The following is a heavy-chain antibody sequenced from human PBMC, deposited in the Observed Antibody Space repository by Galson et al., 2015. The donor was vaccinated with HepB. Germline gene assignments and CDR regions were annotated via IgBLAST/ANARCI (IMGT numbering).Heavy chain of an antibody. CDR2: IKSKTDGGTT. CDR3: TTALYYYDSSPDAFDI. Sequence: SLRLSCAASGFTFSNAWMSWVRQAPGKGLEWVGRIKSKTDGGTTDYAAPVKGRFTISRDDSKNTLYLQMNSLKTEDTAVYYCTTALYYYDSSPDAFDIWGQGTMVTVSS. J-gene: IGHJ3*02. CDR1: GFTFSNAW. D-gene: IGHD3-22*01. V-gene: IGHV3-15*01.